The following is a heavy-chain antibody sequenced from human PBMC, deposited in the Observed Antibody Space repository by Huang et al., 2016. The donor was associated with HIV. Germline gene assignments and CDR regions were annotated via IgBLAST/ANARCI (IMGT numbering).Heavy chain of an antibody. V-gene: IGHV4-61*01. CDR1: GGSVSSGSYY. CDR3: ARVDLLLGKYGDYEENAFDI. D-gene: IGHD4-17*01. Sequence: QVQLQESGPGLVKPSETLYLTCTVSGGSVSSGSYYWSWIRQPPGKGLEWIGYIYSRGSTNYNPFLKSRVTISVDTSKNQFSLKLSSVTAADTAVYYCARVDLLLGKYGDYEENAFDIWGQGTMVTVSS. J-gene: IGHJ3*02. CDR2: IYSRGST.